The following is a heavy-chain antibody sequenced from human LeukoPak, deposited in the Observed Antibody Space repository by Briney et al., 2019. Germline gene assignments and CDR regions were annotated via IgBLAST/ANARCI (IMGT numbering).Heavy chain of an antibody. D-gene: IGHD5-24*01. CDR3: ARREGYNFDY. CDR1: GYSISSGFY. CDR2: SHHSGST. J-gene: IGHJ4*02. Sequence: PSETLSLTCSVSGYSISSGFYWDWIRQPPGKGLEWIGSSHHSGSTPSNPSLNSRVSISVDTSKNQLSLKLSSVTAADTAVYYCARREGYNFDYWGQGTLVTVSS. V-gene: IGHV4-38-2*02.